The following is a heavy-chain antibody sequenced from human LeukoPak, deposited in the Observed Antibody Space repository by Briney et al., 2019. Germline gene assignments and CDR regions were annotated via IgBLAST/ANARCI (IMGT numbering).Heavy chain of an antibody. Sequence: PGGSLRLSCAASGFTFSSSDMNWVRQAPGKGLEWVSSISSTSSYIYYADSVKGRFTISRDNAKNSLYLQMNSLRAEDTAVYYCASVTRVDAFDIWGQGTMVTVSS. D-gene: IGHD4-11*01. CDR1: GFTFSSSD. CDR2: ISSTSSYI. J-gene: IGHJ3*02. CDR3: ASVTRVDAFDI. V-gene: IGHV3-21*01.